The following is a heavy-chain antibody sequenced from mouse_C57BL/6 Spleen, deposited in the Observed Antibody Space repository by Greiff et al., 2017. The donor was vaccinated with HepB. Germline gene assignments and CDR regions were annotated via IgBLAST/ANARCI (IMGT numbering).Heavy chain of an antibody. J-gene: IGHJ2*01. Sequence: QVQLQQPGAELVRPGSSVKLSCKASGYTFTSYWMDWVKQRPGQGLEWIGNIYPSDSETHYNQKFKDKATLTVDKSSSTAYMQLSSLTSEDSAVYYCARGSITTVVATGYFDYWGQGTTLTVSS. CDR1: GYTFTSYW. CDR2: IYPSDSET. CDR3: ARGSITTVVATGYFDY. V-gene: IGHV1-61*01. D-gene: IGHD1-1*01.